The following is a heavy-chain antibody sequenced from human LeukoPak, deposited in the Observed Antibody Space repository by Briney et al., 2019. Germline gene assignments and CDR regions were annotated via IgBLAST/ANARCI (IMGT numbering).Heavy chain of an antibody. D-gene: IGHD3-3*01. Sequence: SETLSLTCAVSGGSIISSNWWSWVRQPPGKGLEWIGEIYHSGSTNYNPSLKSRVTISVDTSKNQFSLKLSSVTAADTAVYYCARAGSILRFLEWLSAFDIWGQGTMVTVSS. J-gene: IGHJ3*02. CDR2: IYHSGST. CDR1: GGSIISSNW. CDR3: ARAGSILRFLEWLSAFDI. V-gene: IGHV4-4*02.